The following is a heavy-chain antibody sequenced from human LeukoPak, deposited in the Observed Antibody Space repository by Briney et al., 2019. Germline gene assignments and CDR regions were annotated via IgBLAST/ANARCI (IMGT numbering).Heavy chain of an antibody. V-gene: IGHV3-33*01. CDR2: IWYDGSNK. CDR1: GFTFSSYG. Sequence: GGSLRLSCAASGFTFSSYGMHWVRQAPGKGLEWVAVIWYDGSNKYYAGSVKGRFTISRDNSKNTLYLQMNSLRAEDTAVYYCARDQAIKLPRNYYYYYMDVWGKGTTVTVS. D-gene: IGHD1-26*01. CDR3: ARDQAIKLPRNYYYYYMDV. J-gene: IGHJ6*03.